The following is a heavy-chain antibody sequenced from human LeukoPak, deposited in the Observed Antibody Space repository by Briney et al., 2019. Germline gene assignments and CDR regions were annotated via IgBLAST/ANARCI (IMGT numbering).Heavy chain of an antibody. D-gene: IGHD6-19*01. V-gene: IGHV4-59*08. CDR2: IYYSGST. J-gene: IGHJ3*02. CDR3: ARHPYSSGSPFDI. Sequence: PSETLSLTCTVSGGSISSYYWSWIRQPPGKGLEWIGYIYYSGSTNYNPSLKSRVTISVDTSKNQFSLKLSSVTAADTAVYYCARHPYSSGSPFDIWGQGTMVTVSS. CDR1: GGSISSYY.